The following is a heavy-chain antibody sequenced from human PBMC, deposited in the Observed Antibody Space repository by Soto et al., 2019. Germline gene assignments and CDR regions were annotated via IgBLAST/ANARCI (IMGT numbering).Heavy chain of an antibody. CDR3: ARETLSRHCSSTSCPTDYFDY. D-gene: IGHD2-2*01. CDR2: ISSSSTI. V-gene: IGHV3-48*01. J-gene: IGHJ4*02. CDR1: GFTFSSYS. Sequence: GGSLRLSCAASGFTFSSYSMNWVRQAPGKGLEWVSYISSSSTIYYADSVKGRFTISRDNAKNSLYLQMNSLRAEDTAVYYCARETLSRHCSSTSCPTDYFDYWGQGTLVTVSS.